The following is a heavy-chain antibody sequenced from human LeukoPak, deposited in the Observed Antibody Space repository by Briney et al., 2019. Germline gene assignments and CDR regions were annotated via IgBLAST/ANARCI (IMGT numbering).Heavy chain of an antibody. J-gene: IGHJ2*01. D-gene: IGHD4-17*01. Sequence: GGSLRLSCAASGFTFSSYGMHWVRQAPGKGLEWVAVISYDGSNKYYADSVKGRFTISRDNSKNTLYLQMNSLRAEDTAVYYCARDMDYARWYFDLWGRGTLVTVSS. CDR1: GFTFSSYG. CDR2: ISYDGSNK. V-gene: IGHV3-30*03. CDR3: ARDMDYARWYFDL.